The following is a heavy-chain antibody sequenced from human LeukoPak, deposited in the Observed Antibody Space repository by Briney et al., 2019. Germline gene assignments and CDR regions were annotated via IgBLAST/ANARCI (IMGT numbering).Heavy chain of an antibody. CDR3: ARDLLAVAGGYYYYMDV. D-gene: IGHD6-19*01. Sequence: SETLSLTCTVSGGSFNSHYWNWIRQPPGKGLEWIGYIYYSGSTNYNPSLKSRVTISVDTSKNEFSLKLSSVTAADTAVYYCARDLLAVAGGYYYYMDVWGKGTTVTVSS. J-gene: IGHJ6*03. V-gene: IGHV4-59*11. CDR1: GGSFNSHY. CDR2: IYYSGST.